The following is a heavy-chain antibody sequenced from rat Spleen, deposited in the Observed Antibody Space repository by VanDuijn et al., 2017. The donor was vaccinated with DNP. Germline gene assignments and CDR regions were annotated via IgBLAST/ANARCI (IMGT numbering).Heavy chain of an antibody. V-gene: IGHV5-25*01. CDR1: GFTFSNYD. D-gene: IGHD1-7*01. CDR3: TTSILRVFDY. CDR2: INTGGGNT. J-gene: IGHJ2*01. Sequence: EVQLVESGGGLVQPGRSLKLSCAASGFTFSNYDMAWVRQAPTKGLEWVASINTGGGNTYYRDSVKGRFTISRDNAKSTLYLQMNSLRSEDMATYYCTTSILRVFDYWGQGVMVTVSS.